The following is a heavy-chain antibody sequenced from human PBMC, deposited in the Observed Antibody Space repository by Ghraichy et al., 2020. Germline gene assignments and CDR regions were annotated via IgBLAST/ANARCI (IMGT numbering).Heavy chain of an antibody. CDR2: IYYSGST. J-gene: IGHJ4*02. Sequence: ETLSLTCTVSGGSISSSSYYWGWIRQPPGKGLEWIGSIYYSGSTYYNPSLKSRVTISVDTSKNQFSLKLSSVTAADTAVYYCASLGVLITMIADNDYWGQGTLVTVSS. CDR1: GGSISSSSYY. V-gene: IGHV4-39*01. CDR3: ASLGVLITMIADNDY. D-gene: IGHD3-22*01.